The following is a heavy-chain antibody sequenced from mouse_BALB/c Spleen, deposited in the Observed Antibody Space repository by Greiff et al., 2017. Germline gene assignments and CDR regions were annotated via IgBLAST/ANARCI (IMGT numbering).Heavy chain of an antibody. V-gene: IGHV5-6-5*01. CDR3: ARVVYYAMDY. Sequence: EVMLVESGGGLVKPGGSLKLSCAASGFTFSSYAMSWVRQTPEKRLEWVASISSGGSTYYPDSVMGRFTISRDNARNILYLQMSSLRSEDTAMYYCARVVYYAMDYWGQGTSVTVSS. J-gene: IGHJ4*01. CDR1: GFTFSSYA. CDR2: ISSGGST.